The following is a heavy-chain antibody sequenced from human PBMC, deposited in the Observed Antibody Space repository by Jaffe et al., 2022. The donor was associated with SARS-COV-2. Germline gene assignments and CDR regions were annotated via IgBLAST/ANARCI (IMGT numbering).Heavy chain of an antibody. CDR1: GASVSSSTYC. Sequence: QLQLQESGPGLVTPSETLSLTCTVSGASVSSSTYCWGWIRQPPGKGLEWIGSISYSGSTYYNPSLKSRVTISVDTSKNHFSLKLSPVSAADTAVYYCARCTPNSGTLLFPWFDPWGQGTLVTVSS. D-gene: IGHD1-26*01. V-gene: IGHV4-39*02. CDR2: ISYSGST. J-gene: IGHJ5*02. CDR3: ARCTPNSGTLLFPWFDP.